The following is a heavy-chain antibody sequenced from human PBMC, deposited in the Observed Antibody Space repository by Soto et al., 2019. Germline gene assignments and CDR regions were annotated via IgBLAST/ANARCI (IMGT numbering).Heavy chain of an antibody. V-gene: IGHV4-30-4*01. CDR2: IYYSGST. D-gene: IGHD3-3*01. J-gene: IGHJ4*02. CDR1: GGSISSGDYY. Sequence: SETLSLTCTVSGGSISSGDYYWSWIRQPPGKGLEWIGYIYYSGSTYYNPSLKSRVTISVDTSKNQFSLKLSSVTAADTAVYYCARGYYDFWGGSLKYFDYWGQGTLVTVSS. CDR3: ARGYYDFWGGSLKYFDY.